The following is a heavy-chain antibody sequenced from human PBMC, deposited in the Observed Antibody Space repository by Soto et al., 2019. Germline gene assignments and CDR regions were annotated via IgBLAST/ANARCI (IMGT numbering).Heavy chain of an antibody. CDR2: ISGSAYST. D-gene: IGHD6-19*01. CDR1: GFTFSSYA. Sequence: GGSLRLSCTASGFTFSSYAMSWVRQAPGKGLEWVSSISGSAYSTSFADSVKGRFSVSRDNSKNTLNLQMSSLRAEDTAIYYCARLPSMAGYYGMDVWGQGTTVTVSS. V-gene: IGHV3-23*01. J-gene: IGHJ6*02. CDR3: ARLPSMAGYYGMDV.